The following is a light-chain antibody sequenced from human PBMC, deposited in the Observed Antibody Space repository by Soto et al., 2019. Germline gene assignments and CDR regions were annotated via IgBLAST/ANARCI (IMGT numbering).Light chain of an antibody. J-gene: IGLJ1*01. CDR2: DVT. V-gene: IGLV2-11*01. CDR1: SSDVGNYDY. Sequence: QSVLTQPRSLSVSPGQSVTISCTGTSSDVGNYDYVSWHQQHPGKAPKLMIYDVTKWPSGVPDRFSGSKSGNTASLTISGLQAEDEADYYCCSYVGSYSYVFGTGTKVTVL. CDR3: CSYVGSYSYV.